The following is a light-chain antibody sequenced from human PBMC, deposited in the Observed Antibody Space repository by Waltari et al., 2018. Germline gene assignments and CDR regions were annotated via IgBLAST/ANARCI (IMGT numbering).Light chain of an antibody. CDR3: QQRRTWPLT. V-gene: IGKV3-11*01. J-gene: IGKJ4*01. Sequence: EIVLTQSPATLSLSPGERATLSCRASQSVSYYLAWYQQRPGQAPRLLTYDASSRATGIPARFSGSGSETDFTLTISSLEPEDFAVYYCQQRRTWPLTFGGGTKVEI. CDR1: QSVSYY. CDR2: DAS.